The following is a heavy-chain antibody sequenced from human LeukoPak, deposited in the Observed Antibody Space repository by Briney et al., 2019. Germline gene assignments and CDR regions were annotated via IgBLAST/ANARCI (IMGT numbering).Heavy chain of an antibody. CDR1: GGSMTNLY. V-gene: IGHV4-59*01. Sequence: SETLSLTCSVSGGSMTNLYWTWIRHPPGKGLEWIGDIYDSGSTRYNTSLESRVTISVDTSKNQVSLKLSSVTAADTAVYYCAKGGSTNFYYGDVWGQGTTVTVSS. J-gene: IGHJ6*02. CDR2: IYDSGST. D-gene: IGHD2/OR15-2a*01. CDR3: AKGGSTNFYYGDV.